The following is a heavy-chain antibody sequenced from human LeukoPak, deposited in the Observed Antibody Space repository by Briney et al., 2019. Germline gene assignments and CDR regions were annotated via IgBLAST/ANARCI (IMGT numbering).Heavy chain of an antibody. D-gene: IGHD3-22*01. CDR2: ISAYNGNT. CDR1: GYTFTSYG. V-gene: IGHV1-18*01. CDR3: ARDHSPYNYEVFFFDY. Sequence: ASVKVSCKASGYTFTSYGISWVRQAPGQGLEWMGWISAYNGNTNYAQKLQGRVTMTTDTSTSTAYMELRSLRSDDTAVYYSARDHSPYNYEVFFFDYWGQGTLVTVSS. J-gene: IGHJ4*02.